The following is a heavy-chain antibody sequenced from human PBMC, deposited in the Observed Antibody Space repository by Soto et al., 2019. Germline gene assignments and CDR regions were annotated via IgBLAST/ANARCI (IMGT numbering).Heavy chain of an antibody. J-gene: IGHJ4*02. CDR3: ARDVVGSDYFDS. V-gene: IGHV1-2*02. CDR1: GYTFTDYY. CDR2: INPKTGGT. D-gene: IGHD1-26*01. Sequence: ASVKVACKASGYTFTDYYIHWVRQAPGQGLEWMGWINPKTGGTNYAQKFQGRVTMTRDTSITTAYMELSRLRSDDTAVYYCARDVVGSDYFDSWGQGTLVTVSS.